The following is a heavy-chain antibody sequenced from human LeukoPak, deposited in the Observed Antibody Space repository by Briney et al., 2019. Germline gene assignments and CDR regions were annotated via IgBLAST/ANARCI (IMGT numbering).Heavy chain of an antibody. CDR2: IYYRGST. CDR3: ARDNSEMATKGHDAFDI. J-gene: IGHJ3*02. CDR1: GGSISSGDYY. V-gene: IGHV4-30-4*01. Sequence: SETLSLTCAVSGGSISSGDYYWSWNRQPPGKGLEWIGYIYYRGSTYYNPSLKSRVTISVDTSKNQFSLKLSSVTAADTAVYYCARDNSEMATKGHDAFDIWGQGTMVTVSS. D-gene: IGHD5-24*01.